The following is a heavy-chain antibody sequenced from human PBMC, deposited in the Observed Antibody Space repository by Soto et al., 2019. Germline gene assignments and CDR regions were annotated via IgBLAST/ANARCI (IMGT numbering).Heavy chain of an antibody. CDR3: AKDLRRENDY. CDR2: ITGGGDDT. D-gene: IGHD4-17*01. Sequence: EVQLLESGGGLVQPGGSLRLSCAASGITFSNYPMTRVRQAPGKGLQWVSSITGGGDDTFYADSVKGRFTISRDNSKNTLYLQMNSLRAEDTAVYYCAKDLRRENDYWGQGTLVTVSS. J-gene: IGHJ4*02. CDR1: GITFSNYP. V-gene: IGHV3-23*01.